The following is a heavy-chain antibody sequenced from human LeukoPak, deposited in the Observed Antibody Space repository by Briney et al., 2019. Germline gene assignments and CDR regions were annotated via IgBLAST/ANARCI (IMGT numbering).Heavy chain of an antibody. Sequence: SETLSLTCAVYGGSFSGYYWSWIRQPPGKGLEWIGEIKHSGSTNYNPSLKSRVTISVDTSKNQFSLKLSSVTAADTAMYYCARESTTVAGTFDYWGQGTLVTVSS. D-gene: IGHD6-19*01. J-gene: IGHJ4*02. CDR1: GGSFSGYY. CDR2: IKHSGST. V-gene: IGHV4-34*01. CDR3: ARESTTVAGTFDY.